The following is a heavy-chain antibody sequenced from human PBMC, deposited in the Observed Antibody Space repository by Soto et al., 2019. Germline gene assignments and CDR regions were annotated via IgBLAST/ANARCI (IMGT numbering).Heavy chain of an antibody. Sequence: QVQLVESGGGLVKPGGSLRLSCAASGFTFSDYYMSWLRQAPGKGLEWVSYISSSGTNTYYADYVKGRFTISRDNAKNSLYLQMNSLRAEDTAVYYCARTPYYDFWSGYLDYWGQGTLVTVSS. CDR2: ISSSGTNT. CDR1: GFTFSDYY. D-gene: IGHD3-3*01. V-gene: IGHV3-11*01. J-gene: IGHJ4*02. CDR3: ARTPYYDFWSGYLDY.